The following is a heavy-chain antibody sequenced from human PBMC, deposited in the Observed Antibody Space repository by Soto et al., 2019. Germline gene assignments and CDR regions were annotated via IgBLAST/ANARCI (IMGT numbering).Heavy chain of an antibody. V-gene: IGHV3-30*18. J-gene: IGHJ4*02. CDR3: AKGGWYTSSSRSDC. D-gene: IGHD6-6*01. Sequence: QVQLVESGGGVVQPGTSLRLSCSASGFTLSGVDMHWVRQAPGKGLEWVAVMSYDGRNQYYADSVKGRFIVSRDSYKSTLYLQMNSLRTEDAAVYYCAKGGWYTSSSRSDCWGQGTLVTVSS. CDR1: GFTLSGVD. CDR2: MSYDGRNQ.